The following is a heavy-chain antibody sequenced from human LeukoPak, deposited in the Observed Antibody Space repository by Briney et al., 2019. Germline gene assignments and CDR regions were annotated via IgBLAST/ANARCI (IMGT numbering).Heavy chain of an antibody. CDR1: GFTFTCHW. CDR3: AGDATYCTNGVCYTRFDY. Sequence: PGGSLRLSCAASGFTFTCHWMSWVRQAPGKGLEWVARMNLDGSEKYYVDSVKGRFTISRDNAKTSLYLEMNSLRAEDTAVYYRAGDATYCTNGVCYTRFDYWGQGTLVTVSS. J-gene: IGHJ4*02. V-gene: IGHV3-7*01. D-gene: IGHD2-8*01. CDR2: MNLDGSEK.